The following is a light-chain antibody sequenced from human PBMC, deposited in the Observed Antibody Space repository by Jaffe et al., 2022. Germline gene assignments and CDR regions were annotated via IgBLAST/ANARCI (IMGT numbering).Light chain of an antibody. CDR2: STN. V-gene: IGLV8-61*01. CDR3: LLCMGSDIRV. J-gene: IGLJ3*02. Sequence: QTVVTQEPSFSVSPGGTVTLTCGLSSGSVSSSYYPSWYQQTPGQAPRTLIYSTNTRSSGVPDRFSGSILGNKAALTITGAQADDESDYYCLLCMGSDIRVFGGGTKLTVL. CDR1: SGSVSSSYY.